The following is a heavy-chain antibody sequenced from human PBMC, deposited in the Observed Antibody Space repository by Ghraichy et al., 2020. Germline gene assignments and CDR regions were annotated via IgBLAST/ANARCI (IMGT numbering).Heavy chain of an antibody. Sequence: GGSLRLSCAASGFTFSSYAMSWVRQAPGKGLEWVSAISGSGGSTYYADSVKGRFTISRDNSKNTLYLQMNSLRAEDTAVYYCAKASHCSGGSCYNYYYGMDVWGQGTTVTVSS. CDR2: ISGSGGST. J-gene: IGHJ6*02. CDR1: GFTFSSYA. CDR3: AKASHCSGGSCYNYYYGMDV. D-gene: IGHD2-15*01. V-gene: IGHV3-23*01.